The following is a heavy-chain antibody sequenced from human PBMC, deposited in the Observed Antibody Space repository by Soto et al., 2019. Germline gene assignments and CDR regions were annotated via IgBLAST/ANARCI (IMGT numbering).Heavy chain of an antibody. V-gene: IGHV4-59*08. J-gene: IGHJ4*01. D-gene: IGHD6-25*01. Sequence: QVKLQESGPGLLKPSETLSLTSIVSGGSISIYYWPWFRQPPGRGLEWIGYVFYSGSTKYNPSLESRVTMSIDTSTNQFSLSLTSVTAADTAVYYCARRKTRPEAFDYWGRGTLVTVSS. CDR3: ARRKTRPEAFDY. CDR2: VFYSGST. CDR1: GGSISIYY.